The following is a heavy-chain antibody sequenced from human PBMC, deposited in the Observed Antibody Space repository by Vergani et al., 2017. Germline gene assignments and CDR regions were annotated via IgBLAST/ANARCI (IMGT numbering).Heavy chain of an antibody. Sequence: QVQLQESGPGLVKPSETLSLTCTVSGGSVSSGSYYWSWIRQPPGKGLEWIGYIYYSGSTNYNPSLKSRVTISVYTSKNQFSLKLSSVTAADTAVYYCARDIGGEVGKAYYYYGMDVWGQGTTVTVSS. CDR2: IYYSGST. J-gene: IGHJ6*02. V-gene: IGHV4-61*01. D-gene: IGHD3-3*01. CDR3: ARDIGGEVGKAYYYYGMDV. CDR1: GGSVSSGSYY.